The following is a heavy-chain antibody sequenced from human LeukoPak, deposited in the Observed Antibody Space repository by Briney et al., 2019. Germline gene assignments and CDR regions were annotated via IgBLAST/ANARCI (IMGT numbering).Heavy chain of an antibody. V-gene: IGHV6-1*01. CDR2: TYYRSKWYN. J-gene: IGHJ6*02. Sequence: SQTLSLTCAISGDSVSSISVAWNWIRQSPSRGLEWLGRTYYRSKWYNEYAVSVKGRININPDPSKNQFSLQLNSVTPENTAVYYCALARSEYHYGMDVWGQGATVTVSS. CDR1: GDSVSSISVA. CDR3: ALARSEYHYGMDV.